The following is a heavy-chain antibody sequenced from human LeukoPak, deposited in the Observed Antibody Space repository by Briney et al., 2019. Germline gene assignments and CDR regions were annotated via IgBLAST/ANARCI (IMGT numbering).Heavy chain of an antibody. J-gene: IGHJ4*02. D-gene: IGHD3-22*01. CDR3: AKVSVVGYYYDSSGYYSDY. CDR1: GFTFSSYA. V-gene: IGHV3-23*01. CDR2: ISGSGGST. Sequence: GGSLRLSCAASGFTFSSYAMSWVRQAPGKGLEWVSAISGSGGSTYYADSVKGRFTISGDNSKNTLYLQMNSLRAEDTAVYYCAKVSVVGYYYDSSGYYSDYWGQGTLVTVSS.